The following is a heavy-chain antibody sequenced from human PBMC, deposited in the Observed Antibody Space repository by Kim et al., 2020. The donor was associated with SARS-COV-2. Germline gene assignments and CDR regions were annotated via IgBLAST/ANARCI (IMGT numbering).Heavy chain of an antibody. V-gene: IGHV3-49*04. J-gene: IGHJ4*02. D-gene: IGHD1-7*01. Sequence: GGSLRLSCTASGFTFGDYAMSWVRQAPGKGLEWVGFIRSKAYGGTTEYAASVKGRFTISRDDSKSIAYLQMNSLKTEDTAVYYCTRTAAVWNYPYYFDYWGQGTLVTVSS. CDR1: GFTFGDYA. CDR3: TRTAAVWNYPYYFDY. CDR2: IRSKAYGGTT.